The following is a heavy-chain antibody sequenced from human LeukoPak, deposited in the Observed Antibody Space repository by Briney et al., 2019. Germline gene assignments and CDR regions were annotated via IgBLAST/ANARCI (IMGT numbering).Heavy chain of an antibody. Sequence: ASVKVSCKVSGYTLTELSMHWVRQAPGKGLEWMGGFDPEDGETIYAQKFQGRVTMTEDTSTDTAYMELSSLRSEDTAVYYCAIGLWFGELGYVGVPFDPWGQGTLVTVSS. CDR1: GYTLTELS. J-gene: IGHJ5*02. CDR3: AIGLWFGELGYVGVPFDP. V-gene: IGHV1-24*01. D-gene: IGHD3-10*01. CDR2: FDPEDGET.